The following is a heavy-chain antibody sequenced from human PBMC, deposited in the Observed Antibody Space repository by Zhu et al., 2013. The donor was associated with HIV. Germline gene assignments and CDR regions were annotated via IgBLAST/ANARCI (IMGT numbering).Heavy chain of an antibody. J-gene: IGHJ4*02. CDR1: GYTFTTYG. D-gene: IGHD3-22*01. V-gene: IGHV1-18*01. CDR2: ISPFNGNI. CDR3: ARDVKSGYYFSTNDY. Sequence: QVHLVQSGAEVKKPGASVKVSCKAFGYTFTTYGLSWVRQAPGQGLEWMGWISPFNGNIHYAQKLQGRVTLTTDTSTNTAYMELRSLRSDDTAVYYCARDVKSGYYFSTNDYWGQGTLVTVSS.